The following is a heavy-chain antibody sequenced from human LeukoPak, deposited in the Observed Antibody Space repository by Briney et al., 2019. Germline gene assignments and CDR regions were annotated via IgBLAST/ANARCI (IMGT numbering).Heavy chain of an antibody. Sequence: GGSLRLSCAVSGFTFRTYWMHWVRQVPGEGLVWVSRINEDGSITNYADSVKGRFSISKDNAENTLYLQMNSLRAEDTAVYYCGRDLGGRSGYWGQGTLVTVSS. CDR2: INEDGSIT. J-gene: IGHJ4*02. CDR3: GRDLGGRSGY. V-gene: IGHV3-74*01. CDR1: GFTFRTYW. D-gene: IGHD1-26*01.